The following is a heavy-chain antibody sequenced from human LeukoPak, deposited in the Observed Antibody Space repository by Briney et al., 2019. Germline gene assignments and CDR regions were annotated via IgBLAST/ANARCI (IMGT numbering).Heavy chain of an antibody. CDR3: ARALALAQLLFDY. V-gene: IGHV4-59*01. Sequence: SETLSLTCTVSGGSISSYYWSWIRQPPGKGLEWIGYIYYSGSTNYNPSLKSRVTISVDTSKNQFSLKLSSVTAADTAVYYCARALALAQLLFDYWGQGTLVTVSS. J-gene: IGHJ4*02. CDR2: IYYSGST. CDR1: GGSISSYY. D-gene: IGHD1-26*01.